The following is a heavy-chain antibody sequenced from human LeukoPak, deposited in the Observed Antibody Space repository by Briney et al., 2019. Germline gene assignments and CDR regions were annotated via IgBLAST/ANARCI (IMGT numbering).Heavy chain of an antibody. D-gene: IGHD3-10*02. J-gene: IGHJ6*04. CDR1: GFTFSSYW. CDR3: AELGITMIGGV. V-gene: IGHV3-7*01. Sequence: GGSLRLSCAASGFTFSSYWLSWVRQAPGKGLEWVANIKQDGSEKYYVDSAKGRFTISRDNAKNSLYLQMNSLRAEDTAVYYCAELGITMIGGVWGKGTTVTISS. CDR2: IKQDGSEK.